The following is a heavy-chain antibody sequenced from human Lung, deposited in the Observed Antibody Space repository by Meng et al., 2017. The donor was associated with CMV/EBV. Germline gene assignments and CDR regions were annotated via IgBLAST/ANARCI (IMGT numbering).Heavy chain of an antibody. D-gene: IGHD2-2*01. Sequence: GESLKISCAASGFTFSSFAMHWVRQAPGEGLEWVAVMSYDGGNKYYADSVMGRFTISRDNSKSALYLQMNSLRVEDTAVYYCAKAHEILGSCSLTSCYWGVDYWXQGTLVTVSS. CDR1: GFTFSSFA. CDR3: AKAHEILGSCSLTSCYWGVDY. J-gene: IGHJ4*02. V-gene: IGHV3-30-3*01. CDR2: MSYDGGNK.